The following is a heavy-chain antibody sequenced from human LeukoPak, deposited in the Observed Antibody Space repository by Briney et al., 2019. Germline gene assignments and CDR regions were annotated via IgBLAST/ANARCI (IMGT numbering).Heavy chain of an antibody. D-gene: IGHD6-13*01. CDR3: ARHFPRRIAAAGRVRGAFDI. Sequence: PSETLSLTCTVSGGSISSYYWSWIRQPPGKGLEWIGYIYYSGSTNYNPSLKSRVTISVDTSKNQFSLKLSSVTVADTAVYYCARHFPRRIAAAGRVRGAFDIWGQGTMVTASS. CDR1: GGSISSYY. V-gene: IGHV4-59*08. CDR2: IYYSGST. J-gene: IGHJ3*02.